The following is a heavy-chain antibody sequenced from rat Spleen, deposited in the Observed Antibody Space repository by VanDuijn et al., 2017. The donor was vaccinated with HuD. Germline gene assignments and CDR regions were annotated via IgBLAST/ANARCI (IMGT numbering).Heavy chain of an antibody. V-gene: IGHV5-7*01. D-gene: IGHD1-6*01. CDR1: GFSLTDYS. CDR3: TRASYSGAVMYTTDY. CDR2: INYDGSRT. J-gene: IGHJ2*01. Sequence: VQLKESGPGLVQPSQTLSLTCTVSGFSLTDYSVHWVRQPPGKGLEWVASINYDGSRTYYRDSVKGRFTISRDNAKSTLYLQMDSLRSEDTATYYCTRASYSGAVMYTTDYWGQGVMVTVSS.